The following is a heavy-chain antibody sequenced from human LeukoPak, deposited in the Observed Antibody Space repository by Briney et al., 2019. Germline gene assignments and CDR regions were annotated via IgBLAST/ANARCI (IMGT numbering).Heavy chain of an antibody. CDR2: ISYDGSNK. J-gene: IGHJ6*02. V-gene: IGHV3-30-3*01. CDR3: ARGYYDFWNGMDV. Sequence: PGGSPRLSCAASGFTFSSYAMHWVRQARGKGLEWVAVISYDGSNKYYADSVKGRFTISRDNSKNTLYLQMNSLRAEDTAVYYCARGYYDFWNGMDVWGQGTTVTVSS. D-gene: IGHD3-3*01. CDR1: GFTFSSYA.